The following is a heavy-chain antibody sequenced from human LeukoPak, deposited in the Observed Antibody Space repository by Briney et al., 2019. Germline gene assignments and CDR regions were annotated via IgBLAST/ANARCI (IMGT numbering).Heavy chain of an antibody. CDR1: GYTFSTYT. V-gene: IGHV1-3*01. CDR3: AREIDRDDYNRFFDY. CDR2: INAGNGNT. D-gene: IGHD5-24*01. J-gene: IGHJ4*02. Sequence: ASVKVSCKTSGYTFSTYTMHWVRQAPGQRLEWMGWINAGNGNTKFSQKFQGRVTITRDTSASTAYMEMSSLRSEDTAPYYCAREIDRDDYNRFFDYWGQGTLVTVSS.